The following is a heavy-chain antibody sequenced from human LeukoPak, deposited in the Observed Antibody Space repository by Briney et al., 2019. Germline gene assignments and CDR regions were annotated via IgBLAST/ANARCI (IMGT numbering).Heavy chain of an antibody. D-gene: IGHD2-15*01. CDR1: GGFISSSSYY. V-gene: IGHV4-39*02. CDR2: IYYSGRT. CDR3: ARIVGYWNYFDY. Sequence: PSETLSLTCTVSGGFISSSSYYWGWIRQPPGKGLEWIGDIYYSGRTYYNPSLRSRVSISLDTSMNHFSLTLSSVSAADTAVYYCARIVGYWNYFDYWGQGTLVTVSS. J-gene: IGHJ4*02.